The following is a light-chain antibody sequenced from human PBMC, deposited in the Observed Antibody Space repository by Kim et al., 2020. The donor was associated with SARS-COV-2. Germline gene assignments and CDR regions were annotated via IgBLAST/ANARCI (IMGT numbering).Light chain of an antibody. CDR2: GDD. CDR3: ATWDDSLYGRV. V-gene: IGLV1-44*01. J-gene: IGLJ3*02. CDR1: SSSIGNNP. Sequence: GQMVTISCSGSSSSIGNNPVSWYQQLPQTAPKLLIYGDDQRPSGVPGRFSGSKSGTSASLAISGLQSGDDADYFCATWDDSLYGRVFGGGTKVTVL.